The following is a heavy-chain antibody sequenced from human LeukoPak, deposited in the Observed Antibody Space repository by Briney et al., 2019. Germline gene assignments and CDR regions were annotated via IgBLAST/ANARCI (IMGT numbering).Heavy chain of an antibody. V-gene: IGHV4-39*01. J-gene: IGHJ5*01. Sequence: SETLSLTCTVSGGSISSSSYYWGWIRQPPGKGLEWIGSIYYSGSTYYNPSLKSRVTISVDTSKNQFSLKLSSVTAADTAVYYCARLRGSRGGIWFDSWGQGTLVTVSS. CDR2: IYYSGST. CDR3: ARLRGSRGGIWFDS. CDR1: GGSISSSSYY. D-gene: IGHD3-16*01.